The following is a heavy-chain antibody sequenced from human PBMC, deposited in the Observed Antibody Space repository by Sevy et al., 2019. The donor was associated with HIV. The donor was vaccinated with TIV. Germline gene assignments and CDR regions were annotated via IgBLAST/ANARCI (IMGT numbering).Heavy chain of an antibody. CDR2: ISGSGGST. CDR3: AKDRRIYSSSWEAFDY. CDR1: GFTFSSYA. V-gene: IGHV3-23*01. J-gene: IGHJ4*02. Sequence: GESLKISCAASGFTFSSYAMSWVRQAPGKGLEWVSAISGSGGSTYYADSVKGRFTISRDNSKNTLYLQMNSLRAEDTAVYYCAKDRRIYSSSWEAFDYWGQGTLVTVSS. D-gene: IGHD6-13*01.